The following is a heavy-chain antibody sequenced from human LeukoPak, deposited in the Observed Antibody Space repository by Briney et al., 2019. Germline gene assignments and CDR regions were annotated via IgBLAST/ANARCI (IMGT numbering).Heavy chain of an antibody. CDR2: MNPNSGNT. D-gene: IGHD3-10*01. Sequence: ASVKVSCKASGYTFTSYDINWVRQATGQGLEWMGWMNPNSGNTGYAQKFQGRVTMTRNTSISTAYMELSSLRSEDTAVYYCARGRMRQLVVRGNWFDPWGQGTLVTVSS. V-gene: IGHV1-8*01. J-gene: IGHJ5*02. CDR3: ARGRMRQLVVRGNWFDP. CDR1: GYTFTSYD.